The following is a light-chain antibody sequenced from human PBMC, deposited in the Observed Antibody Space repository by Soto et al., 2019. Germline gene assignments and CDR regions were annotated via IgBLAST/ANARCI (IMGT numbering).Light chain of an antibody. CDR1: QSISTW. V-gene: IGKV1-5*01. Sequence: ESLGDRVTITCRASQSISTWLAWYQQKPGKAPKLLIYDASSLQSGVPSRFSGSGAGTDFTLTISSLPTDDSANYLCQQYRHSCTFGQGTKVYIK. CDR3: QQYRHSCT. CDR2: DAS. J-gene: IGKJ1*01.